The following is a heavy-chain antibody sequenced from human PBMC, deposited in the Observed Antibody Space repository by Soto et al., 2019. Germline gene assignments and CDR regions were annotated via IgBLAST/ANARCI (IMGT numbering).Heavy chain of an antibody. CDR2: INEDGSER. CDR3: AGALL. V-gene: IGHV3-7*01. Sequence: EVQMVESGGGLVQPGGSLRLSCAASGFAFSRDWMYWVRQAPGKGLEWVANINEDGSERNYVDSVKGRLTIPRDNAKTSLYLQMNSLSVEDTAVYYCAGALLRGQGTLVTVSS. CDR1: GFAFSRDW. J-gene: IGHJ4*02.